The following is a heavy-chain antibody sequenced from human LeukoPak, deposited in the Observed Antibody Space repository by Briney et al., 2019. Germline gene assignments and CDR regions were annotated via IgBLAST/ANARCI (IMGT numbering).Heavy chain of an antibody. J-gene: IGHJ3*02. V-gene: IGHV4-59*01. CDR2: IYHSGST. D-gene: IGHD3-22*01. CDR3: ARDLGIVARSDAFDI. Sequence: PSETLSLTCTVSGGPISSYYWSWIRQPPGKGLEWIGYIYHSGSTNYNPSLKSLVTISVDTSKNQFSLKLSSVTAADTAVYYCARDLGIVARSDAFDIWGQGTMVTVSS. CDR1: GGPISSYY.